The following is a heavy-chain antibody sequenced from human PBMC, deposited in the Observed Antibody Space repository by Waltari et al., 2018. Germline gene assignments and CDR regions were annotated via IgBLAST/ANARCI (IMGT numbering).Heavy chain of an antibody. J-gene: IGHJ4*02. D-gene: IGHD7-27*01. CDR1: GLTFRNYN. CDR3: ATGGWGFYFDY. Sequence: EEQLVESGGGLVKPGGCLRVSLDGTGLTFRNYNMNWVRQAPGKGLEWVSSISTTSTYTHYADSVKGRFTISRDNAKNSLFLQMNSLTTEDTAVYYCATGGWGFYFDYWGQGTLLTVSS. V-gene: IGHV3-21*01. CDR2: ISTTSTYT.